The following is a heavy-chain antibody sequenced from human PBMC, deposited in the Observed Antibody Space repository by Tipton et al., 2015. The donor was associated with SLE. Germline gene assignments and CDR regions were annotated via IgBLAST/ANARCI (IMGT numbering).Heavy chain of an antibody. CDR3: ASLISGSPFDI. D-gene: IGHD2/OR15-2a*01. J-gene: IGHJ3*02. CDR2: IYPSGTT. V-gene: IGHV4-4*08. Sequence: TLSLTCTVSGGSISYYYWSWIRQPPGKGLEWIGYIYPSGTTTLNPSLKSRVTISVDTSKNQFSLRLSSVTATDTAVYYCASLISGSPFDIWGQGTTVTVSS. CDR1: GGSISYYY.